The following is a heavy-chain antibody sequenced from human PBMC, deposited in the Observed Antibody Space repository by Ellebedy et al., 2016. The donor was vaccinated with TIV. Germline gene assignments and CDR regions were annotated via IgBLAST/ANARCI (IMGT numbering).Heavy chain of an antibody. CDR1: GFTFSKYA. V-gene: IGHV3-30*18. CDR3: TKDKTTTTAYDALDI. CDR2: ISYDGSNK. D-gene: IGHD4-17*01. J-gene: IGHJ3*02. Sequence: GGSLRLSCAASGFTFSKYAVHWVRQAPGKGLEWVAVISYDGSNKFYRGSVKGRFTVSRDNSKNTLYLQMKNLRTEDTALYYCTKDKTTTTAYDALDIWGQGTMVAVSP.